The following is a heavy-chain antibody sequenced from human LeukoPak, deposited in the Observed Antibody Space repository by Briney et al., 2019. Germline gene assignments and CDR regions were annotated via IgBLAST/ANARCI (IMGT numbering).Heavy chain of an antibody. CDR1: GGSFSGYY. CDR2: INHSGRT. J-gene: IGHJ4*02. V-gene: IGHV4-34*01. Sequence: SETLSLTCAVYGGSFSGYYWSWIRHPPGKGLEFIGEINHSGRTNYNPSLKSRVTISVDTSKNQFSLKLSSVTAADTAVYYCARERRPLYGSGSYCFDYWGQGTLVTVSS. D-gene: IGHD3-10*01. CDR3: ARERRPLYGSGSYCFDY.